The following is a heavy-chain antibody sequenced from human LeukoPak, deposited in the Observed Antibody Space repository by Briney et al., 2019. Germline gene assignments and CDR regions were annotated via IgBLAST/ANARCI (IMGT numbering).Heavy chain of an antibody. D-gene: IGHD2-15*01. J-gene: IGHJ4*02. CDR2: IYYSGST. CDR1: GGSISNGDYY. CDR3: ARVAGYCSGGSCEPLDY. Sequence: PSETLSLTCSVSGGSISNGDYYWSWIRQHPGKGLEWIGYIYYSGSTYYNPSLKSRVTISVDTSKNQFSLKLSSVTAADTAVYYCARVAGYCSGGSCEPLDYWGQGTLVTVSS. V-gene: IGHV4-31*03.